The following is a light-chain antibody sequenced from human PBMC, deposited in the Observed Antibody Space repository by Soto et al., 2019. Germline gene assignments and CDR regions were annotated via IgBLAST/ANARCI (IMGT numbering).Light chain of an antibody. Sequence: IVLTQSPATLSLSPGIRATLSCRASQNISNYLIWCQQKPGEAPRLLIYDVSNRATGIPARFSGSGSGTDFPPTISILEPEDFAVYYCQHRYNWPRTFGQGTKVDIK. CDR3: QHRYNWPRT. CDR2: DVS. V-gene: IGKV3-11*01. J-gene: IGKJ1*01. CDR1: QNISNY.